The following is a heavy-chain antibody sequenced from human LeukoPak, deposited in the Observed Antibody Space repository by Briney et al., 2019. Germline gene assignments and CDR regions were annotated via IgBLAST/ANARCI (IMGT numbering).Heavy chain of an antibody. CDR3: ARDHSSGWYWFDP. CDR1: GYTFTSYG. V-gene: IGHV1-18*01. D-gene: IGHD6-19*01. Sequence: ASVKVSCKASGYTFTSYGISWVRQAPGQGLEWMGWISAYNGNTNYAQKLQGRVTMTTDTSTSTAYTELRSLRSDDTAVYYCARDHSSGWYWFDPWGQGTLVTVSS. J-gene: IGHJ5*02. CDR2: ISAYNGNT.